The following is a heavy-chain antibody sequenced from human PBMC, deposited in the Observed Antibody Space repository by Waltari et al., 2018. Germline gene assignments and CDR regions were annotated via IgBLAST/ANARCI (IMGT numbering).Heavy chain of an antibody. CDR3: ARGIAAAGAEYFQH. CDR1: GYSISSGYY. V-gene: IGHV4-38-2*01. D-gene: IGHD6-13*01. Sequence: QVQLQESGPGLVKPSETLSLTCAVSGYSISSGYYWGWIRQPPGKGLEWIGSIYHSGSTYDTPSLKSRVTISVDTAKNQFSLKLSSVTAADTAVYYCARGIAAAGAEYFQHWGQGTLVTVSS. J-gene: IGHJ1*01. CDR2: IYHSGST.